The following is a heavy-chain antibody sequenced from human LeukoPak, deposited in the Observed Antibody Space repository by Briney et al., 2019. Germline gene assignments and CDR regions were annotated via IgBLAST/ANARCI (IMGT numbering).Heavy chain of an antibody. CDR2: ISGSGGPT. V-gene: IGHV3-23*01. CDR3: AKDMTTESSYFEH. J-gene: IGHJ1*01. D-gene: IGHD4-17*01. Sequence: GGSLRLSCAASGFTFSAYAMSWVRQAPGKGLEWVSAISGSGGPTHYADSVKGRFTISSDSSKNTLYLQMSSLRAEDTAVYYCAKDMTTESSYFEHWGQGALVTVAS. CDR1: GFTFSAYA.